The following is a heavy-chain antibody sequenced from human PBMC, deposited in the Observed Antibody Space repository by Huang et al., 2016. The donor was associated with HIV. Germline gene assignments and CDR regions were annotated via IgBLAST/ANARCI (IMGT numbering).Heavy chain of an antibody. D-gene: IGHD6-13*01. CDR2: ISYDAKTK. CDR1: GFTFSSYG. Sequence: GVQPGRSLRISCAASGFTFSSYGMHWVRQAPGTGLEWVAVISYDAKTKYYADSGKGRFSISRDNSKTTGYLQLSSLRLEDRAVYDGAKGGSAAAVLDFWGQGTLVTVAS. CDR3: AKGGSAAAVLDF. V-gene: IGHV3-30*18. J-gene: IGHJ4*02.